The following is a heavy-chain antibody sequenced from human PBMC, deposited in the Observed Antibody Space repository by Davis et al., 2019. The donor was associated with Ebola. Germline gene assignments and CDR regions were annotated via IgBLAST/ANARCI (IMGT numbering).Heavy chain of an antibody. V-gene: IGHV4-34*01. CDR1: GGSFSGYY. CDR3: ARDRGYSSSWISNWFDP. Sequence: PETLSLTCAVYGGSFSGYYWSWIRQPPGKGLEWIGEINHSGSTNYNPSLKSRVTISVDTSKNQFSLKLSSVTAADTAVYYCARDRGYSSSWISNWFDPWGQGTLVTVSS. J-gene: IGHJ5*02. CDR2: INHSGST. D-gene: IGHD6-13*01.